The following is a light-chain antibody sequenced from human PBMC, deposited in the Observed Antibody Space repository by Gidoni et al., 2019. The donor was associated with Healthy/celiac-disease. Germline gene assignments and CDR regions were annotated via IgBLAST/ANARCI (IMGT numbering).Light chain of an antibody. CDR2: WAS. CDR1: QSVLYSSNTTNY. V-gene: IGKV4-1*01. J-gene: IGKJ2*01. Sequence: IVMTQSPDSLAVSLGERATINCKSSQSVLYSSNTTNYLAWYQQKPGQPPKLLIYWASTRESGVPDRFSGSGSGTDFTLTIRSLQAEDVAVYYCQQYYSTPYTFGQGTKLEIK. CDR3: QQYYSTPYT.